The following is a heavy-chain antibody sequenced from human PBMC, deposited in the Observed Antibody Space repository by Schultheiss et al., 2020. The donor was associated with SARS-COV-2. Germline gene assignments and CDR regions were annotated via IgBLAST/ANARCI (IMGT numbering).Heavy chain of an antibody. V-gene: IGHV3-33*01. CDR3: AREAQYSSSDYYYYYGMDV. D-gene: IGHD6-6*01. CDR2: IWYDGSNK. CDR1: GFTFSSYG. J-gene: IGHJ6*02. Sequence: GSLRLSCAASGFTFSSYGMHWVRQAPGKGLEWVAVIWYDGSNKYYADSVKGRFTISRDNSKNTLYLQMNSLRAEDTAVYYCAREAQYSSSDYYYYYGMDVWGQGTTVTVSS.